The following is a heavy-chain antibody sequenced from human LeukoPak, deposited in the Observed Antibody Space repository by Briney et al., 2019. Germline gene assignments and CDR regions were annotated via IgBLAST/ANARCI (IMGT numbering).Heavy chain of an antibody. V-gene: IGHV1-69*01. CDR3: ASSTRGIVVAYYYYGMDV. CDR1: GGTFSSYA. J-gene: IGHJ6*04. CDR2: IIPIFGTA. Sequence: SVKVSCKASGGTFSSYAISWVRQAPGQGLEWMGGIIPIFGTANYAQKFQGRVTITADESTSTVYMELSSLRSEDTAVYYCASSTRGIVVAYYYYGMDVWGKGTTVTVSS. D-gene: IGHD2-15*01.